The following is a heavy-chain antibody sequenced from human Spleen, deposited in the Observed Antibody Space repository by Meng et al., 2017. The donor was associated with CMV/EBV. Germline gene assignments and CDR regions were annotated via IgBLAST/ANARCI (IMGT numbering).Heavy chain of an antibody. CDR3: ARDPGLDDWRSYDDY. CDR1: GGSISSYY. V-gene: IGHV3-66*01. D-gene: IGHD3-9*01. Sequence: VQVEESGPGLVKPSATLSLTCTVSGGSISSYYWMHWVRQAPGKGLEWVSVIYSGGSTYYADSVKGRFTISRDNSKNTLYLQMNSLRAEDTAVYYCARDPGLDDWRSYDDYWGQGTLVTVSS. J-gene: IGHJ4*02. CDR2: IYSGGST.